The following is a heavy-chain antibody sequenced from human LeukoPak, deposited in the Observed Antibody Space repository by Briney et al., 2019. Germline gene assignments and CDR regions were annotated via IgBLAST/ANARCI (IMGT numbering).Heavy chain of an antibody. J-gene: IGHJ4*02. CDR3: ASSPAEYSGYDWCFDY. CDR2: TYYRSKWCS. D-gene: IGHD5-12*01. V-gene: IGHV6-1*01. CDR1: GDSVSSTSAA. Sequence: SQTLSLTCAISGDSVSSTSAAWNWIRQSPSRGLEWLGRTYYRSKWCSDYAVSVRGRITVNPDTSTNQFSLQLNSVTPEDTAVYYCASSPAEYSGYDWCFDYWGQGTLVTVSS.